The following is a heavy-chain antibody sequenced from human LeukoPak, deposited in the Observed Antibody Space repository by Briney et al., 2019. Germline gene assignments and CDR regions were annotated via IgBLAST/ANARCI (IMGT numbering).Heavy chain of an antibody. D-gene: IGHD3-22*01. J-gene: IGHJ4*02. CDR3: ARGWDSSGQIPFFY. V-gene: IGHV1-69*13. Sequence: SVKVSCKASGGTFNNYDISWVRQAPRQGLEWMGGIIPIFGTANYAQKFQGRVTITADASTSTAYMELSSLRSEDAAVYYCARGWDSSGQIPFFYWGQGTLVTVSS. CDR2: IIPIFGTA. CDR1: GGTFNNYD.